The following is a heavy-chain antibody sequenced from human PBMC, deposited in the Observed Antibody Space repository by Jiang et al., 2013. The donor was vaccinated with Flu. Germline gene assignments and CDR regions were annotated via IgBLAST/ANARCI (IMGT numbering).Heavy chain of an antibody. CDR2: INTNTGNP. CDR3: ARVPRYCGGDCYSSVDY. D-gene: IGHD2-21*01. CDR1: YTFSSYA. V-gene: IGHV7-4-1*02. Sequence: YTFSSYAMNWVRQAPGQGLEWMGWINTNTGNPTYAQGFTGRFVFSLDTSVSTAYLQISSLKAEDTAVYYCARVPRYCGGDCYSSVDYWGQGTLVIVSS. J-gene: IGHJ4*02.